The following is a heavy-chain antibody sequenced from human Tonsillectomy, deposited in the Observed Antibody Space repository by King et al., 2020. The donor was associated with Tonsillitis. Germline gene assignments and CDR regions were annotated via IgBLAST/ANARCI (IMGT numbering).Heavy chain of an antibody. CDR1: GFTFNNAW. CDR3: TSYCYDSSGYYYDF. D-gene: IGHD3-22*01. V-gene: IGHV3-15*01. J-gene: IGHJ1*01. Sequence: VQLVESGGGLVKPGGSLRLSCAASGFTFNNAWMSWVRQAPGKGLEWVGRIKSKTDGGTTDHAAPVKGRFTISRDDSKNKLYLQMNSLKTVDTAVYYCTSYCYDSSGYYYDFWGQGTLVTVSS. CDR2: IKSKTDGGTT.